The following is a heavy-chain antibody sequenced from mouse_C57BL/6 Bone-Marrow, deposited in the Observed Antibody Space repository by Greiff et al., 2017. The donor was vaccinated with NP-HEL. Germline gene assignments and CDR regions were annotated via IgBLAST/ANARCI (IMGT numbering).Heavy chain of an antibody. Sequence: VQLKQSGEGLVKPGGSLKLSCAASGFTFSSYAMSWVRQTPEKRLEWVAYISRGGDYIYYADTVKGRFTFSRDNARNTLYLQMSSLTSEDTAMYYGTRGLYDDDDPSARDYWGQGTSVTVSA. CDR2: ISRGGDYI. J-gene: IGHJ4*01. D-gene: IGHD2-4*01. CDR1: GFTFSSYA. V-gene: IGHV5-9-1*02. CDR3: TRGLYDDDDPSARDY.